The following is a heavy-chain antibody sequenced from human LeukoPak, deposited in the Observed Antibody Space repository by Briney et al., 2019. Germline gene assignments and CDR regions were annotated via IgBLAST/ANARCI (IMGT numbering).Heavy chain of an antibody. CDR2: IYHSGGT. V-gene: IGHV4-30-2*01. Sequence: PSETLSLTCAVSGGSISSGGYSWSWIRQPPGKGLEWIGYIYHSGGTYYNPSLKSRVTISVDRSKNQFSLKLSSVTAADTAVYYCARDYYDSSGYYSVSWFDPWGQGTLVTVSS. CDR3: ARDYYDSSGYYSVSWFDP. CDR1: GGSISSGGYS. J-gene: IGHJ5*02. D-gene: IGHD3-22*01.